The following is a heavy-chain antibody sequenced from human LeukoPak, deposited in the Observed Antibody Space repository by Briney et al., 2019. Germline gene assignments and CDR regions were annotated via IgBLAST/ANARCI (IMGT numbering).Heavy chain of an antibody. J-gene: IGHJ4*02. V-gene: IGHV3-23*01. CDR1: GFTFSSYA. D-gene: IGHD1-26*01. Sequence: GGSLRLSCAASGFTFSSYAMSWVRQAPGKGLEWVSDISGSGGTTYYADSVKGLFTITRHNSKNTLYLQMNSLRAEDTAVYYCAKSPLSGSYSYFDYWGQGTLVTVSS. CDR3: AKSPLSGSYSYFDY. CDR2: ISGSGGTT.